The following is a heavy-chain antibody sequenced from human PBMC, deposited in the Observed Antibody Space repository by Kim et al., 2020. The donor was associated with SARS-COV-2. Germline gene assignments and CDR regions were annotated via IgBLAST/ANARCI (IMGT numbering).Heavy chain of an antibody. CDR2: ISYDGSNK. V-gene: IGHV3-30*18. CDR3: AKDSWVDGAGGYDYLGDYGMDV. CDR1: GFTFSSYG. Sequence: GGSLRLSCAASGFTFSSYGMHWVRQAPGKGLEWVAVISYDGSNKYYADSVKGRFTISRDNSKNTLYLQMNSLRAEDTAVYYCAKDSWVDGAGGYDYLGDYGMDVWGQGTTVTVSS. J-gene: IGHJ6*02. D-gene: IGHD5-12*01.